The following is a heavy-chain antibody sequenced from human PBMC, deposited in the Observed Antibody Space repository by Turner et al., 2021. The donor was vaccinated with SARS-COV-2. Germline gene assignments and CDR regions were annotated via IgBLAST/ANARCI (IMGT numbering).Heavy chain of an antibody. CDR3: ERGESIAVAGTQYFDY. J-gene: IGHJ4*02. CDR1: AYTFTDYY. D-gene: IGHD6-19*01. Sequence: HLLQSGADVEKPGTSVKVSCKAYAYTFTDYYMHWVRQAPGQGNEWMGWINTNSGGTNYAQKFHGRVTMTRDTYISTAYMELSWLRSDDKDAYLCERGESIAVAGTQYFDYWGQGTLVTVSS. V-gene: IGHV1-2*02. CDR2: INTNSGGT.